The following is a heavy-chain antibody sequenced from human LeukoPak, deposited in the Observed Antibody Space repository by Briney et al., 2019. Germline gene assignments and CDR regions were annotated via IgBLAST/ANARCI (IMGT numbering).Heavy chain of an antibody. CDR3: ARDDDILTGYKYYFDY. Sequence: PGGSLRLSCAASGFTFSSYSMNWVRQAPGKGLEWVSSISSSGSYIYYADSVKGRFTISRDNAKNSLYLQMNSLRAEDTAVYYCARDDDILTGYKYYFDYWGQGTLVTVSS. D-gene: IGHD3-9*01. J-gene: IGHJ4*02. CDR2: ISSSGSYI. V-gene: IGHV3-21*01. CDR1: GFTFSSYS.